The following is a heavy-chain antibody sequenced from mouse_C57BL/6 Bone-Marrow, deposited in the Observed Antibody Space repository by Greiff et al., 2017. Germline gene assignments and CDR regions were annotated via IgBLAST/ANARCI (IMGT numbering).Heavy chain of an antibody. D-gene: IGHD2-3*01. CDR3: AKMGWSFDY. Sequence: VQLQQPGAELVKPGASVKLSCKASGYTFTSYWMQWVKQRPGQGLEWIGEIDPSDSYTNYNQKFKGKATLTVDKCSSTAYMRLSSLTSEDSTVYYCAKMGWSFDYWGQGTTLTVSS. CDR1: GYTFTSYW. CDR2: IDPSDSYT. V-gene: IGHV1-50*01. J-gene: IGHJ2*01.